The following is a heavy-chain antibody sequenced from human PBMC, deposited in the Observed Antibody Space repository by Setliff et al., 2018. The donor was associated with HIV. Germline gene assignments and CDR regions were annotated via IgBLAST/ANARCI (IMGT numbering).Heavy chain of an antibody. J-gene: IGHJ6*02. Sequence: TGGSLRLSCAASGFTFDDYTMHWVRQAPGKGLEWVSLISWDGGSTYYADSVKGRFTISRDNSKNSLYLQMNSLRTEDTALYYCAKDQGRCSSTSCYYYYGMDVWGQGTTVTVSS. D-gene: IGHD2-2*01. CDR3: AKDQGRCSSTSCYYYYGMDV. CDR1: GFTFDDYT. V-gene: IGHV3-43*01. CDR2: ISWDGGST.